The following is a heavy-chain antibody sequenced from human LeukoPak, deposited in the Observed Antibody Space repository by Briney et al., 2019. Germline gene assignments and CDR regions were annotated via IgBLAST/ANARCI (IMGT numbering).Heavy chain of an antibody. J-gene: IGHJ3*01. CDR3: TRDGFLTGYYRLGAFDF. CDR2: VYHSGST. Sequence: SETMSLTCAVSGGSLSNSNWWSWIRQPPGVGLQWIGEVYHSGSTNYNPSLKSRVTMSVDKSKNQFSLNLTSVTAADTAVYYCTRDGFLTGYYRLGAFDFWGQGTMVTVSS. V-gene: IGHV4-4*02. D-gene: IGHD3-9*01. CDR1: GGSLSNSNW.